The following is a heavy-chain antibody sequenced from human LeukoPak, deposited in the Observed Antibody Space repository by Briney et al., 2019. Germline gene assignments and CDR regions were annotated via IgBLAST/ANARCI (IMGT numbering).Heavy chain of an antibody. Sequence: PGGSLRLSCAASGFTFSNNDMSWVRQAPGKGLEWVSAISGSGDNTNYGDSVKGRFTTSRDNAKNRLFLQMNSLRVEDTAIYYCARRGSYFGGFDYWGQGTLVSVPS. CDR1: GFTFSNND. CDR2: ISGSGDNT. J-gene: IGHJ4*02. CDR3: ARRGSYFGGFDY. D-gene: IGHD1-26*01. V-gene: IGHV3-23*01.